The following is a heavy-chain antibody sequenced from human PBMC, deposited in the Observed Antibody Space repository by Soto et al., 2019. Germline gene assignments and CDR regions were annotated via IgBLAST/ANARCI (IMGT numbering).Heavy chain of an antibody. CDR3: AKHLADRYHFDY. CDR1: GFTFNYYA. V-gene: IGHV3-23*01. J-gene: IGHJ4*02. CDR2: ISGTGGST. Sequence: GGSLRRPCAASGFTFNYYAITWVRQAPGKGLEWVSAISGTGGSTYYAASAKGRFTISRDNSKNTLYLQMNSLRAEDTAVYYCAKHLADRYHFDYWGLGTLVTVSS. D-gene: IGHD1-1*01.